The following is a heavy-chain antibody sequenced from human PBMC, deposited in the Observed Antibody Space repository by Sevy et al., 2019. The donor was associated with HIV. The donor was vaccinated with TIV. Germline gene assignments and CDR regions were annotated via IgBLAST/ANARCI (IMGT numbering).Heavy chain of an antibody. CDR3: AREGSVTMVRGGPYYYYGMDV. D-gene: IGHD3-10*01. V-gene: IGHV1-8*01. J-gene: IGHJ6*02. CDR1: GYTFTSYD. Sequence: ASVKASCKASGYTFTSYDINWVRQATGQGLEWMGWMNPNSGNTGYAQKFQGRVTMTRNTSISTAYMERSSLRSEDTAVYYCAREGSVTMVRGGPYYYYGMDVWGQGTTVTVSS. CDR2: MNPNSGNT.